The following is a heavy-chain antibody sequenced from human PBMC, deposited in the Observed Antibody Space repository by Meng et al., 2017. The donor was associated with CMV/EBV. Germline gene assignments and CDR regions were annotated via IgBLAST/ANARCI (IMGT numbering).Heavy chain of an antibody. CDR3: ARAQYSSSCDY. J-gene: IGHJ4*02. CDR2: IDYSGRT. V-gene: IGHV4-30-4*08. D-gene: IGHD6-13*01. CDR1: VGSSSSGDYY. Sequence: SGPGLVYPCQLLSLTWLCLVGSSSSGDYYWSWIRQPPGKGLEWIGNIDYSGRTYYNPSLKSRVTISVDTSKNRFSLKLSSVTAADTAVYYCARAQYSSSCDYWGQGTLVTVSS.